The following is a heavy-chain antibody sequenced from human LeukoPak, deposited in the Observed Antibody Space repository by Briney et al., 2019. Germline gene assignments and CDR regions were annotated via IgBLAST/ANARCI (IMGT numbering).Heavy chain of an antibody. D-gene: IGHD3-22*01. CDR3: ARRYDSSGYYLDAFDI. Sequence: GESLKISCKGSGYSFTTYWIAWVRQMPGKGLEWMGIIYPRDSDIRYSPPFQGQVTISADKSISTAYLQWSSLKASDTAMYYCARRYDSSGYYLDAFDIWGQGTMVTVSS. J-gene: IGHJ3*02. V-gene: IGHV5-51*01. CDR1: GYSFTTYW. CDR2: IYPRDSDI.